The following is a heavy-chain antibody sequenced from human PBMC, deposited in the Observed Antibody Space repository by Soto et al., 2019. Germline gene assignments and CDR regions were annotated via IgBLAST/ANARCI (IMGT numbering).Heavy chain of an antibody. CDR1: GFTFSSYG. Sequence: GGSLRLSCAASGFTFSSYGMHWVRQAPGKGLEWVAVISYDGSNKYYADSVKGRFTISRDNSKNTLYLQMNSLRAEDTAVYYCAKDRTPTYYDFWSGYYKNSYYYGMDVWGQGTTVTV. CDR2: ISYDGSNK. J-gene: IGHJ6*02. D-gene: IGHD3-3*01. CDR3: AKDRTPTYYDFWSGYYKNSYYYGMDV. V-gene: IGHV3-30*18.